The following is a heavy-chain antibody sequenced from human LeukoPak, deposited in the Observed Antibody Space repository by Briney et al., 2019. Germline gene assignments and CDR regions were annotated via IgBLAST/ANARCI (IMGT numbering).Heavy chain of an antibody. CDR2: MNPNSGNT. CDR3: ARGRGSGHKENWFDP. V-gene: IGHV1-8*01. Sequence: ASVKVSCKASGYTFTTYDINWVRQATGQGLEWMGWMNPNSGNTGYTQKFQGRVTMTRNTSISTAYMELCSLRSEDTAVYYCARGRGSGHKENWFDPWGQGTLVTVSS. CDR1: GYTFTTYD. J-gene: IGHJ5*02. D-gene: IGHD6-19*01.